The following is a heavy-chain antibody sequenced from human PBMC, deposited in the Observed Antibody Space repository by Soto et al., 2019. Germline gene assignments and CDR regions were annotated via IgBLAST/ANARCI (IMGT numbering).Heavy chain of an antibody. CDR3: AKDHMITFGGVIKGYFDY. V-gene: IGHV3-30*18. D-gene: IGHD3-16*02. CDR2: ISYDGSNK. Sequence: GGSLRLSCAASGFTFSSYGMHWVRQAPGKGLEWVAVISYDGSNKYYADSVKGRFTISRDNSKNPLYLQMNSLRAEDTAVYYCAKDHMITFGGVIKGYFDYWGQGTLVTVSS. J-gene: IGHJ4*02. CDR1: GFTFSSYG.